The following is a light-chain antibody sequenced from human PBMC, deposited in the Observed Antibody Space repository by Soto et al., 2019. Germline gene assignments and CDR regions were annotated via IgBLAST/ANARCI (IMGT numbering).Light chain of an antibody. CDR3: SSYTSTSTLV. CDR1: SSDVGYYNY. CDR2: DVR. J-gene: IGLJ1*01. V-gene: IGLV2-14*03. Sequence: QSALTQPASVSGSPGQSITISCTGTSSDVGYYNYVSWYQQHPGKVPKLMIYDVRYRPSGVSGRFSGSKSGNTASLTLSGLQAEDEADCYCSSYTSTSTLVFGTGTKVTVL.